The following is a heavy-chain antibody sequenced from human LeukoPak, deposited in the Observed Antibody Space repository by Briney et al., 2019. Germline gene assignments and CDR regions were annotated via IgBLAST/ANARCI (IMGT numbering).Heavy chain of an antibody. D-gene: IGHD1-26*01. CDR1: GFTFSSYE. J-gene: IGHJ6*03. Sequence: GGSLRLSCAASGFTFSSYEMNWVRQAPGKGLEWVSSISGSSSYIYYADSVKGRFTISRDNANNSLYLQMNSLRAEDTAVYYCARVHSGSYQYYYYYMDVWGKGTTVTVSS. V-gene: IGHV3-21*01. CDR2: ISGSSSYI. CDR3: ARVHSGSYQYYYYYMDV.